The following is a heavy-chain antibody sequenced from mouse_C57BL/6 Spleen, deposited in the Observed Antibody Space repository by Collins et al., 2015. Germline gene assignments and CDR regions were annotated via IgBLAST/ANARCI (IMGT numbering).Heavy chain of an antibody. CDR2: IYPGDGDT. J-gene: IGHJ3*01. V-gene: IGHV1-80*01. Sequence: QVHLQQSGAELVKPGASVKVSCQTSGYAFNNYWMNWVKQKPGQGLEWIGQIYPGDGDTSYNGKLKDKATLTVDKSSSTAYIQLSSLTSEDSAVYFCARGAYWGQGTLVTVSA. CDR1: GYAFNNYW. CDR3: ARGAY.